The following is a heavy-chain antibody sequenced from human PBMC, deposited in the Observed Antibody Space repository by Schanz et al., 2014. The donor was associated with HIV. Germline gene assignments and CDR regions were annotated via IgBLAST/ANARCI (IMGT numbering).Heavy chain of an antibody. CDR1: GGSFSGYY. CDR3: ARRYSSRFDV. CDR2: INHSGST. V-gene: IGHV4-34*01. J-gene: IGHJ6*02. Sequence: QVQLQQWGAGLLKPSETLSLTCAVYGGSFSGYYWTWIRQPPGKGLEWIGRINHSGSTNYNPSLKSRVTISVDTSKNQFSLTLNSVTAADTAVYFCARRYSSRFDVWGQGTTVIVSS. D-gene: IGHD6-13*01.